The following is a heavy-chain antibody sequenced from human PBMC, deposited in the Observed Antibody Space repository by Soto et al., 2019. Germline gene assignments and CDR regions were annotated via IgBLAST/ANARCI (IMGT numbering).Heavy chain of an antibody. CDR3: ARDRYCSGGSCYSYYFDY. CDR1: KVTLIGYW. V-gene: IGHV3-74*01. J-gene: IGHJ4*02. CDR2: IKSDGSIT. Sequence: VGFLRLSCAASKVTLIGYWMHWVRQAPGKGLVWVSHIKSDGSITSYADSVKGRFTISRDNSKNTLYLQMNSLRAEDTAVYYCARDRYCSGGSCYSYYFDYWGQGTLVTVSS. D-gene: IGHD2-15*01.